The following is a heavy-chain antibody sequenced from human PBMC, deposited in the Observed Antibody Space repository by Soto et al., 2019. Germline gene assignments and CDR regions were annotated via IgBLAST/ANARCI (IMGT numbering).Heavy chain of an antibody. D-gene: IGHD1-26*01. CDR1: GGTFSSYX. CDR2: IIPIFGTA. V-gene: IGHV1-69*12. CDR3: ARSGLHSYGMDV. J-gene: IGHJ6*02. Sequence: QVXLXXSXXXVKKPGSSVKVSCKASGGTFSSYXISWVRQAPGQGLEWMGGIIPIFGTANYAQKFQGRVTITADESTSTAYMELSSLRSEDTAVYYCARSGLHSYGMDVWGQGTTVTVSS.